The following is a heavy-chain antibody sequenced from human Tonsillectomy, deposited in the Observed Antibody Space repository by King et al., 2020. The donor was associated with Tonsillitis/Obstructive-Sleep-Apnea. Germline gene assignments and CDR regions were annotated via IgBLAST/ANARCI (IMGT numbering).Heavy chain of an antibody. CDR2: INPSGGST. D-gene: IGHD6-13*01. CDR1: GYTFTSYC. J-gene: IGHJ6*03. V-gene: IGHV1-46*01. Sequence: QLVQSGAEVKKPGASVKVSCKASGYTFTSYCMHWVRQAPGQGLEWMGIINPSGGSTSYAQKFQGRVTMTRDTSTSTVYMELSSLTSEDTAVYYCARASYSRRHYYYMDVWGKGTTVTVSS. CDR3: ARASYSRRHYYYMDV.